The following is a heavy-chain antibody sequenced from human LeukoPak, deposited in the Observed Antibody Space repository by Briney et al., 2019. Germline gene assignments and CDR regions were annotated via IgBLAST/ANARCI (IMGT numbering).Heavy chain of an antibody. Sequence: PGGSLRLSCAASGLTVSSNYMSWVRQAPGKGLEWVSVIYSGGSTYYADSVKGRFTISRDNAKNSLYLQMNSLRAEDTAVYYCAREGYCSSTSCYKAFDYWGQGALVTVSS. V-gene: IGHV3-53*01. CDR3: AREGYCSSTSCYKAFDY. CDR2: IYSGGST. J-gene: IGHJ4*02. CDR1: GLTVSSNY. D-gene: IGHD2-2*02.